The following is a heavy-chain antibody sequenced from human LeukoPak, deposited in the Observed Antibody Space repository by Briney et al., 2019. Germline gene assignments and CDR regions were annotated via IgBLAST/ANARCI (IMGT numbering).Heavy chain of an antibody. Sequence: PGGSLRLSCAASGFTFSSYGMHWVRQAPGKGLEWVAVIWYDGSNKYYADSVKGRFTISRDNSKNTSYLQMNSLRAEDTAVYYCARDTVTTWFNYYYGMDVWGQGTTVTVSS. CDR2: IWYDGSNK. J-gene: IGHJ6*02. CDR3: ARDTVTTWFNYYYGMDV. CDR1: GFTFSSYG. D-gene: IGHD4-11*01. V-gene: IGHV3-33*01.